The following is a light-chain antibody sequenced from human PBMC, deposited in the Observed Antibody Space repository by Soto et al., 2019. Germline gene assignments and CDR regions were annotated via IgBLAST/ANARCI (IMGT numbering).Light chain of an antibody. CDR3: QQYVTTPLT. Sequence: PGARATLSGRASQTVAYTSLAWYHQRPGQAPRILFYGTSTRATCTPDRCIGSGSGTAFTLTISRLEHEDFALYYCQQYVTTPLTFGQGTKVE. CDR2: GTS. V-gene: IGKV3-20*01. J-gene: IGKJ1*01. CDR1: QTVAYTS.